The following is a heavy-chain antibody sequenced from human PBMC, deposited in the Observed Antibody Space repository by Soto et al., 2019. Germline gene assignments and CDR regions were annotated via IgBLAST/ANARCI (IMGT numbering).Heavy chain of an antibody. V-gene: IGHV4-31*03. Sequence: SETLSLTCTVSGGSISSGGYYWSWIRQHPGKGLEWIGYIYYSGSTYYNPSLKSRVTISVDTSKNQFSLKLSSVTAADTAVYYCAREGRTYYYDSSGYYYFDDWGQGTLVPVSS. CDR3: AREGRTYYYDSSGYYYFDD. CDR1: GGSISSGGYY. J-gene: IGHJ4*02. CDR2: IYYSGST. D-gene: IGHD3-22*01.